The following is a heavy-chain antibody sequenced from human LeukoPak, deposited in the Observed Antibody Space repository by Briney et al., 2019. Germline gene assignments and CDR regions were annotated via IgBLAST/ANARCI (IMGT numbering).Heavy chain of an antibody. Sequence: RGSLRLSCVVSGVTVRTTYISWVRQAPGKGLEWLSVIYSGGSTYYAESVKGRFTISRDISKSTLYLQMNSLRAEDTAMHYCARDVLSSGYYRGFDYWGQGILVTVSS. V-gene: IGHV3-66*01. J-gene: IGHJ4*02. CDR3: ARDVLSSGYYRGFDY. CDR1: GVTVRTTY. D-gene: IGHD3-22*01. CDR2: IYSGGST.